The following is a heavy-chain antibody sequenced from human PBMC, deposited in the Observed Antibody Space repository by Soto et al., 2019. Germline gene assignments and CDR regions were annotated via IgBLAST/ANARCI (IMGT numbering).Heavy chain of an antibody. J-gene: IGHJ4*02. V-gene: IGHV4-61*01. Sequence: PSETLSLTCTVSGGSFTSGSYPWSWIRQPTGKGLEGIGYVYHTERTTYIPSLKSRVSISMDTSKNQFSLNLDSVTAADTAVYFCGRDFAYFDSWGQGTLVTVSS. CDR3: GRDFAYFDS. CDR1: GGSFTSGSYP. D-gene: IGHD3-3*01. CDR2: VYHTERT.